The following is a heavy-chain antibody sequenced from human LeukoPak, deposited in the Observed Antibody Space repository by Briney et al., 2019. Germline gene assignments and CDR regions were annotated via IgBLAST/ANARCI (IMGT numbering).Heavy chain of an antibody. J-gene: IGHJ3*01. V-gene: IGHV3-23*01. CDR2: ISASGGSK. CDR3: AKLAYSSGWGAFDL. CDR1: GFTFSSYT. Sequence: PGGSLRLSCAASGFTFSSYTMTWVRQAPGKGLEWVSDISASGGSKHYADSVKGRFTISRDNSKNTLYLQMNSLRVEDTAVYCCAKLAYSSGWGAFDLWGQGTMVTVSS. D-gene: IGHD6-19*01.